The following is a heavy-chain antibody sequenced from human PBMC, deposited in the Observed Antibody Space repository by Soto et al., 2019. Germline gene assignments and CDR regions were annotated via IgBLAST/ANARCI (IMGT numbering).Heavy chain of an antibody. CDR3: AKEAVSGWYYFDY. Sequence: PGGSLRLSCAASGFTFSSYAMSWVRQAPGKGLEWVSTISGSGGSTYYADSLKGRFTISRDNSKNTLFLHMSSQRAEDTAVYYCAKEAVSGWYYFDYWGPGTLVTVSS. D-gene: IGHD6-19*01. CDR2: ISGSGGST. J-gene: IGHJ4*02. V-gene: IGHV3-23*01. CDR1: GFTFSSYA.